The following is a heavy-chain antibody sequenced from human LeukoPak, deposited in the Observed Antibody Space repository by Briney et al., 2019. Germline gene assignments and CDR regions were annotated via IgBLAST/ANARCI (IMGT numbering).Heavy chain of an antibody. J-gene: IGHJ4*02. V-gene: IGHV4-34*01. CDR1: GGSFSGYY. CDR3: ARAQPRIWAFDY. D-gene: IGHD2-2*01. CDR2: INHSGST. Sequence: SETLSLTCAVYGGSFSGYYWSWIRQPPGKGLEWIWEINHSGSTNYNPSLKSRVTISVDTSKNQFSLKLSSVTAADTAVYYCARAQPRIWAFDYWGQGTLVTVSS.